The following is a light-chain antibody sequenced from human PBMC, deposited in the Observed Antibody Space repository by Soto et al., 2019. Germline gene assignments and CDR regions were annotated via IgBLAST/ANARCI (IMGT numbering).Light chain of an antibody. CDR2: GNG. CDR1: SSNIGAGYD. CDR3: QTYDSSLSGLFV. Sequence: QSALTQPPSVSGAPGQRVTISCTGSSSNIGAGYDVHWYQQLPGTAPKLLIFGNGNRPSGVPDRSSGSKSDTSASLAITGLQAEDEADYYCQTYDSSLSGLFVFGTGTKVTV. J-gene: IGLJ1*01. V-gene: IGLV1-40*01.